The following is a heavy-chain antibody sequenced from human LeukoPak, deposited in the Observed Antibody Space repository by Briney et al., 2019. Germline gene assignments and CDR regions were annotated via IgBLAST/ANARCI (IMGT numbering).Heavy chain of an antibody. Sequence: AGGSLRLSWAASGXTFSDYSMSWVRQAPGKGLEWVSSITSSSGYIYGADSVKGRFTISRDNAKNSLYLQLNSLRVEDTAVYYCARDTTSGPDYWGQGTRVTVSS. V-gene: IGHV3-21*01. CDR1: GXTFSDYS. D-gene: IGHD2-15*01. CDR2: ITSSSGYI. CDR3: ARDTTSGPDY. J-gene: IGHJ4*02.